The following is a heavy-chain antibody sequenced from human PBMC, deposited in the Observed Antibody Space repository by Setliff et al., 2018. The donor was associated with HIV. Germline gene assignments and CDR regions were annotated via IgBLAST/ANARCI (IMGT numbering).Heavy chain of an antibody. Sequence: PSETLSLTCAVSGGSISSSNWWSWVRQPPGKGLEWIGEIYHSGSTNYNPSLKSRVTISLDKSKNQFSLKMTSVTAADAAVYYCVRAGDYYDSTGARAGFDFWGQGTRVT. CDR3: VRAGDYYDSTGARAGFDF. D-gene: IGHD3-22*01. CDR1: GGSISSSNW. J-gene: IGHJ3*01. V-gene: IGHV4-4*02. CDR2: IYHSGST.